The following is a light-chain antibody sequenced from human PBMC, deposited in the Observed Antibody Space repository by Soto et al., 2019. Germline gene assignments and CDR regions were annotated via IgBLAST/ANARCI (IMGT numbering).Light chain of an antibody. Sequence: EIVLTQSPGTLSLSPGERATPSCRASQSVSSSYLAWYQQKPGQAPRLLIYGASSRATGIPDRFSGSGSGTDFTLTISSLEPEDFAVYYCQQGSDWPLFTFGQGTRLEIK. CDR3: QQGSDWPLFT. CDR1: QSVSSSY. V-gene: IGKV3D-20*02. J-gene: IGKJ5*01. CDR2: GAS.